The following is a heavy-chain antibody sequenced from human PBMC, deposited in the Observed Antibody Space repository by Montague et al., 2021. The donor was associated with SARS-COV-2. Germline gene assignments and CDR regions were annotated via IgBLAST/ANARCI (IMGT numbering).Heavy chain of an antibody. CDR3: ARAIWHLDI. V-gene: IGHV4-4*07. CDR2: IYTGGYV. Sequence: SETLSLTCSVSGDSISRYYWSWIRQSDGKGLEGIGRIYTGGYVNYNPALQSRVSMSVDTSKSQVSLNVTSVTAADTAVYYCARAIWHLDIWGRGILVTVSS. CDR1: GDSISRYY. J-gene: IGHJ2*01.